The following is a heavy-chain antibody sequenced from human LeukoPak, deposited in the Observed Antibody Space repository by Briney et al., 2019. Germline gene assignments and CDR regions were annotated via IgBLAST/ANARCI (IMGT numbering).Heavy chain of an antibody. CDR1: GFSFSDYI. Sequence: PGGSLRLSCAASGFSFSDYILDWVRQAPGKGLEWVGRIRRKRNGYTTEYDASVKGRFTISRDDLKKSLYLHMSSLKTEDTAVYHCSRDGTEGDNSAFDMWGQGTMVTVSS. V-gene: IGHV3-72*01. D-gene: IGHD3-22*01. CDR2: IRRKRNGYTT. CDR3: SRDGTEGDNSAFDM. J-gene: IGHJ3*02.